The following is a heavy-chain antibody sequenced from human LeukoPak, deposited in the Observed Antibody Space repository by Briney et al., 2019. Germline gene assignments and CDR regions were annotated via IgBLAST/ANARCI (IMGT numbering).Heavy chain of an antibody. CDR3: ARSMHGVDYGMDV. Sequence: GGSLRLSCAASGFTFSSDGMHWVRQAPGKGLEWVAVISYDGSNKYYADSVKGRFTISRDNSKNTLYLQMNSLRAEDTAVYYCARSMHGVDYGMDVWGQGTTVTVSS. CDR1: GFTFSSDG. CDR2: ISYDGSNK. J-gene: IGHJ6*02. D-gene: IGHD2-8*01. V-gene: IGHV3-30*03.